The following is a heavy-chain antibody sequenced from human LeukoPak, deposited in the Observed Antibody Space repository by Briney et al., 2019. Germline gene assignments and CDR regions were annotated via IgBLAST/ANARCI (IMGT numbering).Heavy chain of an antibody. CDR2: INHSGST. D-gene: IGHD2-2*01. CDR3: ARTSSSYYYYGMDV. V-gene: IGHV4-34*01. J-gene: IGHJ6*02. Sequence: KPSETLSLTCAVYGGSFSGYYWSWIRQPPGKGLEWIGEINHSGSTNYNPSLKSRVTISVDTSKNQFSLKLSSVTAADTAVYYCARTSSSYYYYGMDVWGQGTTVTVSS. CDR1: GGSFSGYY.